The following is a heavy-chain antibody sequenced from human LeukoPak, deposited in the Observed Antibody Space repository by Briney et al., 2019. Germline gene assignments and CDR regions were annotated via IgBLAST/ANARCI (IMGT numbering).Heavy chain of an antibody. Sequence: SVKPSCKAFGRTVSSSAISWVRQAPRHQLEWMGGIIPIFGTANYAQKFQGRVMITSEESTRTAYFVLSSLRCEDTAGLYCARGARLGINGTTRNWFDPWGQGTLVTVSS. J-gene: IGHJ5*02. CDR3: ARGARLGINGTTRNWFDP. CDR1: GRTVSSSA. V-gene: IGHV1-69*13. D-gene: IGHD1-20*01. CDR2: IIPIFGTA.